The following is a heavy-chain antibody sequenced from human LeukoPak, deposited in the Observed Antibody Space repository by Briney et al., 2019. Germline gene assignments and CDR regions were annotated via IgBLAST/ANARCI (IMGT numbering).Heavy chain of an antibody. D-gene: IGHD6-13*01. J-gene: IGHJ5*02. CDR3: ARDQETSAAGTWWFDP. Sequence: PSETLSLTCTVSGYSITSGYYWGWIRQPPGKGLEWIGSMYHRGNTFYNPSLKSRVTISVDTSKNQFSLKLSSVTAADTAVYYCARDQETSAAGTWWFDPWGQGTLVTVSS. CDR2: MYHRGNT. CDR1: GYSITSGYY. V-gene: IGHV4-38-2*02.